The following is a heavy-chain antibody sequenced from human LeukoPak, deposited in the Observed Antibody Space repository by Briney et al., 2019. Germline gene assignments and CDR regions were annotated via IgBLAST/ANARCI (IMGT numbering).Heavy chain of an antibody. J-gene: IGHJ4*02. D-gene: IGHD6-19*01. Sequence: GSLRLSCAASGFTFSSHGMTWIRQPPGKGLEWIGTIYHSGSTYYNPSLKSRVTISVDTSKNQFSLKLSSVTAADTALYYCSRASSTSYYDYWGQGSLVTVSS. V-gene: IGHV4-38-2*01. CDR2: IYHSGST. CDR1: GFTFSSHGM. CDR3: SRASSTSYYDY.